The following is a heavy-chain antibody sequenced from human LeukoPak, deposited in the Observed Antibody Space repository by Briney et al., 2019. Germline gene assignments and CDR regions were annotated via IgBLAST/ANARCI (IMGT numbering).Heavy chain of an antibody. CDR3: ARGDMTF. CDR1: GFTFSNAW. V-gene: IGHV3-15*01. CDR2: IKSKTDGGTT. J-gene: IGHJ4*02. Sequence: MSGGSLRLSCAASGFTFSNAWMNWVRQAPGKGLEWVGRIKSKTDGGTTDYSAPGKGRFTISRDDSKNTLYLQMNSLRAEDTAVYYCARGDMTFWGQGTLITVSS.